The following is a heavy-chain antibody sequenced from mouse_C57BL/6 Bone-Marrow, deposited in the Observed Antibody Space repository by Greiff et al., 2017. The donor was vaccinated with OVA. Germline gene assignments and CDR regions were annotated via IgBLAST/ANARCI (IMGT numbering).Heavy chain of an antibody. D-gene: IGHD2-3*01. V-gene: IGHV3-6*01. CDR1: GYSITSGYY. Sequence: EVKLLESGPGLVKPSQSLSLTCSVTGYSITSGYYWNWIRQFPGNKLEWMGYISYDGSNNYNPSLKNRISITRDTSKNQFFLQLNSVTTEDTATYYCSRDQRSIYDGYLGWFAYWGQGTLVTVSA. CDR3: SRDQRSIYDGYLGWFAY. CDR2: ISYDGSN. J-gene: IGHJ3*01.